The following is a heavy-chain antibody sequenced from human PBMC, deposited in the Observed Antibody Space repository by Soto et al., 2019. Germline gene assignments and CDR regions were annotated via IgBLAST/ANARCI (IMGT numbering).Heavy chain of an antibody. CDR3: ARAPQSSSWYFDY. D-gene: IGHD6-13*01. J-gene: IGHJ4*02. CDR1: GFTFSSYS. V-gene: IGHV3-21*01. Sequence: EVQLVESGGGLVKPGGSLRLSCAASGFTFSSYSMNWVRQAPGKGLEWVSSISSSSSYIYYADSVKGRFTISRDNAKNSLYLQMNSLRAEDTAVYYCARAPQSSSWYFDYWGQGTLVTVSS. CDR2: ISSSSSYI.